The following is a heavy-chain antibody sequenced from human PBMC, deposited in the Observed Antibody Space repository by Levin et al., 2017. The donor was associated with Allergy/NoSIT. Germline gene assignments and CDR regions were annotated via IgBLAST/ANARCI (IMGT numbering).Heavy chain of an antibody. Sequence: GGSLRLSCKGSGSSFTSYWIGWVRQMPGKGLEWMGIIYPGDSDTRYSPSFQGQVTISADKSISTAYLQWSSLKASDTAMYYCARSSRMTTGFFDYWGQGTLVTVSS. V-gene: IGHV5-51*01. CDR2: IYPGDSDT. J-gene: IGHJ4*02. D-gene: IGHD4-17*01. CDR3: ARSSRMTTGFFDY. CDR1: GSSFTSYW.